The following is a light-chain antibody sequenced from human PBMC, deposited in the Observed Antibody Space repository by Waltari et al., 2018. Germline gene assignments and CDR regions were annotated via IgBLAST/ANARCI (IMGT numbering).Light chain of an antibody. CDR2: LGS. Sequence: DIVMTQSPLSLPVTPGEPASISCRSTQSLLHSSGNNFLDWYLQKPGQSQQLLIYLGSNRASGVPDRFSGSGSGTDFTLKISRVEAEDVGVYYCMQALQTPFTFGPGTKVDIK. CDR1: QSLLHSSGNNF. V-gene: IGKV2-28*01. J-gene: IGKJ3*01. CDR3: MQALQTPFT.